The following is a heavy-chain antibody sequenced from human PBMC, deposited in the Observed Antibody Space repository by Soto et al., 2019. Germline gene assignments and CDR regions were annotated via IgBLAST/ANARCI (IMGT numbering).Heavy chain of an antibody. CDR2: IYYSGST. D-gene: IGHD6-19*01. Sequence: QVQLQESGPGLVKPSETLSLTCTVSGGSVSSGSYYWSWIRQPPGQGLEWIGYIYYSGSTNYNPSLRSRVNITVDTSNNQFSLKLSSLTASDTAVYYCASYSCGGYAFSYWGQGALVTVSS. CDR1: GGSVSSGSYY. J-gene: IGHJ4*02. CDR3: ASYSCGGYAFSY. V-gene: IGHV4-61*01.